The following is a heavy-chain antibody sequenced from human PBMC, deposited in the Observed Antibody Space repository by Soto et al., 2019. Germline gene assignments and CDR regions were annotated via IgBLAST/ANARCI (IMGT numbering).Heavy chain of an antibody. CDR3: ARDGSGYSVY. V-gene: IGHV4-31*03. Sequence: SETLSLTCTVSGVSISSGGYYWSWIRQHPGKGLEWIGYIYYSGSTYYNPSLKSRVTISVDTSKNQFSLKLSSVTAEDTAIYYCARDGSGYSVYWGQGTLVTVSS. J-gene: IGHJ4*02. CDR1: GVSISSGGYY. D-gene: IGHD3-22*01. CDR2: IYYSGST.